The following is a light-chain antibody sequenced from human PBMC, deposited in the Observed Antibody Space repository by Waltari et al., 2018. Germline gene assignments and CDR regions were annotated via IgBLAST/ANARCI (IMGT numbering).Light chain of an antibody. J-gene: IGLJ2*01. V-gene: IGLV2-11*01. CDR3: CSYAGSYTFVL. Sequence: QSALTQPRSVSGSPGQSVTISCTGTSSDIGGYNYVSWYQQHPGTTPKLMIYDVTERPSGVPDRFSGSKSGNTASLTISGLQAEDEANYYCCSYAGSYTFVLFGGGTKLTVL. CDR1: SSDIGGYNY. CDR2: DVT.